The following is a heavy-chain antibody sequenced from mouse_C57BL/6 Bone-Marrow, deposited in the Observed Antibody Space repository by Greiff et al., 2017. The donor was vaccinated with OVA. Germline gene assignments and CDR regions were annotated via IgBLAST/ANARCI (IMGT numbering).Heavy chain of an antibody. J-gene: IGHJ2*01. CDR3: ASGATVVATGDYFDY. CDR1: EYEFPSHD. D-gene: IGHD1-1*01. CDR2: INSDGGST. V-gene: IGHV5-2*03. Sequence: EVMLVESGGGLVQPGESLKLSCESNEYEFPSHDMSWVRKTPEKRLELVAAINSDGGSTYYPDTMERRFIISRDNTKKTLYLQMSSLRSEDTALYYCASGATVVATGDYFDYWGKGTTLTVSS.